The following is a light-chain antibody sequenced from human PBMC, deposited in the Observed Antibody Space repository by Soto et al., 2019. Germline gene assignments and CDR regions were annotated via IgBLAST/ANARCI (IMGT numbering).Light chain of an antibody. V-gene: IGKV1-33*01. CDR2: AAS. Sequence: DIQMTQSPSSVSASVGDTVTITCQASQAINKYLSWFRQKPGEAPQLLISAASSLQTGVPSRFRGFGSGTHFTFTIGSLQPEDIATYYCQHYADLPRTFGQGTDVKI. CDR3: QHYADLPRT. J-gene: IGKJ1*01. CDR1: QAINKY.